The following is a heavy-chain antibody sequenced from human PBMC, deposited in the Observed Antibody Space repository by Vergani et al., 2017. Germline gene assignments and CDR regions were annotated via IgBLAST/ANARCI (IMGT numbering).Heavy chain of an antibody. Sequence: QVQLVESGGGVVQPGGSLRLSCAASGFTFSSYGMHWVRQAPGKGLEWVAVISYDGSNKYYADSVKGRFTISRDNSKNTLYLQMNSLRAEDTAVYYCARQSVPDDLIAVARIYYFDYWGQGTLVTVSS. D-gene: IGHD6-19*01. V-gene: IGHV3-30*03. CDR1: GFTFSSYG. CDR3: ARQSVPDDLIAVARIYYFDY. CDR2: ISYDGSNK. J-gene: IGHJ4*02.